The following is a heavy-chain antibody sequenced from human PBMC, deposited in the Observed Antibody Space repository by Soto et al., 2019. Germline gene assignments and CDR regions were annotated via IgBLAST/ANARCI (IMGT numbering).Heavy chain of an antibody. CDR1: DGSIGGYY. Sequence: SEPLSLTCSVADGSIGGYYGSWIRKPPGKGLEWIGYIYYSGSTNYNPSLKSRVTISVDTSKNQFSLKLSSVTAADTAVYYCARHTYYYGSGSYRFWFDPWGQGTLVTVSS. V-gene: IGHV4-59*01. D-gene: IGHD3-10*01. CDR2: IYYSGST. CDR3: ARHTYYYGSGSYRFWFDP. J-gene: IGHJ5*02.